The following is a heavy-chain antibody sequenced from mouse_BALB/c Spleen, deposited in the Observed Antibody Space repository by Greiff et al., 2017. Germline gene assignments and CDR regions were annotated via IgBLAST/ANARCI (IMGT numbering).Heavy chain of an antibody. V-gene: IGHV1-5*01. CDR2: IYPGNSDT. D-gene: IGHD2-3*01. J-gene: IGHJ4*01. Sequence: VQLQQSGTVLARPGASVKMSCKASGYTFTSYWMHWVKQRPGQGLEWIGAIYPGNSDTSYNQKFKGKAKLTAVTSTSTAYMELSSLTNEDSAVYYCTRYDGYYDYAMDYWGQGTSVTVSS. CDR3: TRYDGYYDYAMDY. CDR1: GYTFTSYW.